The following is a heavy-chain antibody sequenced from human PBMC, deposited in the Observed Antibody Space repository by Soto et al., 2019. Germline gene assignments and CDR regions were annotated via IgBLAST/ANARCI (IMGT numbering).Heavy chain of an antibody. D-gene: IGHD2-15*01. V-gene: IGHV1-8*01. CDR1: GYTFTSCY. J-gene: IGHJ5*02. CDR3: ARRGVVSVVAANKRSWFDP. CDR2: MNPNSGNT. Sequence: ASVNVSCKSSGYTFTSCYINWVRQATGQGLEWMGWMNPNSGNTGYAQKFQGRVTMTRNTSISTAYMELSSLRSEDTAVYYCARRGVVSVVAANKRSWFDPWGQGTLVTVSS.